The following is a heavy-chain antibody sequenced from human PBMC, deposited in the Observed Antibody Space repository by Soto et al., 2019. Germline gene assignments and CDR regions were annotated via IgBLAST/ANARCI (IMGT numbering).Heavy chain of an antibody. CDR1: GYTFTSYD. V-gene: IGHV1-8*01. Sequence: QVQLVQSGAEVKKPGASVKVSCKASGYTFTSYDINWVRQATGQGIEWMGWMNPNSGNPGCAQKFQGRVTMTRNTSISTAYMELSSLRSEDTAVYYCAREISGSYRFDYWGQGTLVTVSS. CDR2: MNPNSGNP. D-gene: IGHD1-26*01. CDR3: AREISGSYRFDY. J-gene: IGHJ4*02.